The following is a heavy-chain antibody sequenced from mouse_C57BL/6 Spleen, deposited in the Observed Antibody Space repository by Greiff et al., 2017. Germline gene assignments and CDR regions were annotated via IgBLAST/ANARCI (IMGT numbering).Heavy chain of an antibody. Sequence: VQLQQSGAELVRPGSSVKMSCKASGYTFTSYGINWVKQRPGKGLEWIGYIYIGNGYTKYNEKFKGKATLTSDTSSSTAYMQLSSLTSEDSAIYYCARTDDGYSGAMHYWGQGTSVTVSS. D-gene: IGHD2-3*01. CDR3: ARTDDGYSGAMHY. CDR1: GYTFTSYG. CDR2: IYIGNGYT. J-gene: IGHJ4*01. V-gene: IGHV1-58*01.